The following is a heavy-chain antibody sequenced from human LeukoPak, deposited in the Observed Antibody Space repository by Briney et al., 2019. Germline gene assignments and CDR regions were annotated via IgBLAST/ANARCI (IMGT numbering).Heavy chain of an antibody. CDR3: ARDSLMVRGVNSH. D-gene: IGHD3-10*01. CDR2: ISGSGGST. V-gene: IGHV3-23*01. CDR1: GFTFSSYA. J-gene: IGHJ4*02. Sequence: GGSLRLSCAASGFTFSSYAMSWVRQAPGKGLEWVSAISGSGGSTYYADPVKGRFTISRDNAKNSLYLQMNSLRAEDTAVYYCARDSLMVRGVNSHWGQGTLVTVSS.